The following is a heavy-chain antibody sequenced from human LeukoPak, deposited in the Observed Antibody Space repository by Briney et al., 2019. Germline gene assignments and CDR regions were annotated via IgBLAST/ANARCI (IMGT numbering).Heavy chain of an antibody. CDR1: GGSISSYY. J-gene: IGHJ4*02. D-gene: IGHD6-6*01. V-gene: IGHV4-34*01. CDR3: ARGDSSSYFDY. CDR2: INHSGST. Sequence: PSETLSLTCTVSGGSISSYYWSWIRQPPGKGLEWIGEINHSGSTNYNPSLKSRVTISVDTSKNQFSLKLSSVTAADTAVYYCARGDSSSYFDYWGQGTLVTVSS.